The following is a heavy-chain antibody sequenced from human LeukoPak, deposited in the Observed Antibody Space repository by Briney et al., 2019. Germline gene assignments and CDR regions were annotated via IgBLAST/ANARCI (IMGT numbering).Heavy chain of an antibody. V-gene: IGHV5-51*01. CDR2: IYPGDSQT. D-gene: IGHD3-10*01. Sequence: GEALKISCETSGYSFTTYWIGWVRQMPGKGLEWMGIIYPGDSQTRYSPSFQGQVTISVDKSTSTAYLQWSSLKASDTAMYYCARPHYGSGTYGYWGQGTLVTVSS. CDR3: ARPHYGSGTYGY. J-gene: IGHJ4*02. CDR1: GYSFTTYW.